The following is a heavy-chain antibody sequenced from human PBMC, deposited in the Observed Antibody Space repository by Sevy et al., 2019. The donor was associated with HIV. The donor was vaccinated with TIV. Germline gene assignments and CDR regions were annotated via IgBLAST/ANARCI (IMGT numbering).Heavy chain of an antibody. CDR1: GXTFSDYA. D-gene: IGHD6-19*01. CDR2: IKTKTYGGTT. CDR3: TRDLYGSGWFXFDX. J-gene: IGHJ4*02. V-gene: IGHV3-49*04. Sequence: GGSLRLSCTASGXTFSDYAMSWVRQAPGKGLEWVGFIKTKTYGGTTEYAASVKGRFIISRDDSKNIAYLQMNSLKTEDTAVYYCTRDLYGSGWFXFDXWGQGTLVTVSS.